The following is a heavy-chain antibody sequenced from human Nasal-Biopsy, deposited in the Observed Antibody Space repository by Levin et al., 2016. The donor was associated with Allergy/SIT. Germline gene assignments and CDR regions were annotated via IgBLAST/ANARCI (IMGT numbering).Heavy chain of an antibody. Sequence: GESLKISCVASGIDFTDYYMSWIRQAPGKGLVWVSRIDEDGSITDYADSVRGRFTISRDNAKNTLHLQMNSLRVEDTAVYYCARDIGGVASLWGQGILVTVSS. CDR1: GIDFTDYY. V-gene: IGHV3-74*01. CDR3: ARDIGGVASL. D-gene: IGHD2-8*01. J-gene: IGHJ4*02. CDR2: IDEDGSIT.